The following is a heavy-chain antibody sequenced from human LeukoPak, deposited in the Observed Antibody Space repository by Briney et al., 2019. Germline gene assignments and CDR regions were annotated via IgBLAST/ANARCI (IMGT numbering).Heavy chain of an antibody. CDR2: ISSGGSSM. V-gene: IGHV3-11*04. CDR3: ARPGRSVTQGY. D-gene: IGHD3-10*01. J-gene: IGHJ4*02. Sequence: KAGGSLRLSCAASGFTFSDYYMNWVRQAPGKGLEWVSYISSGGSSMYYADSVKGRFTISRDNAKNSLYLQMNSLRVEDTAVYYCARPGRSVTQGYWGQGTLVTVSS. CDR1: GFTFSDYY.